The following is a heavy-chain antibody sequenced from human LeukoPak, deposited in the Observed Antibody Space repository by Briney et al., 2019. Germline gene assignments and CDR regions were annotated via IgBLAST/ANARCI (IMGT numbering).Heavy chain of an antibody. CDR2: INHSGST. CDR3: ARHLSGVTDAAFDI. Sequence: SETLSLTCTVSGGSISSSSYYWGWIRQPPGEGLEWIGEINHSGSTTYNPSLKSRVTISVDTSKNQFSLKLSSVTAADTAVYYCARHLSGVTDAAFDIWGPGTMVTVSS. V-gene: IGHV4-39*01. J-gene: IGHJ3*02. D-gene: IGHD3-3*01. CDR1: GGSISSSSYY.